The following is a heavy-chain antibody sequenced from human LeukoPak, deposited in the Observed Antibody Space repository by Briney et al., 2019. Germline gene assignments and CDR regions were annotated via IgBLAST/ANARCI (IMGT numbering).Heavy chain of an antibody. Sequence: GGSLRLSCAASGFTFDDYTMHWVRQAPGKGLEWVSLISWDGGSTYYADSVKGRFTISRDNSKNSLYLQMNSLRTEDTALYYCAKSGVVAATWSHFDYWGQGTLVTVSS. CDR3: AKSGVVAATWSHFDY. CDR1: GFTFDDYT. V-gene: IGHV3-43*01. J-gene: IGHJ4*02. D-gene: IGHD2-15*01. CDR2: ISWDGGST.